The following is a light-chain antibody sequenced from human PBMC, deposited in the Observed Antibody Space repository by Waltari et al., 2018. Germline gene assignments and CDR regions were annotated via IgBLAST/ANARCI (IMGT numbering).Light chain of an antibody. CDR3: QQYYSTLSWT. V-gene: IGKV4-1*01. J-gene: IGKJ1*01. CDR2: WAS. Sequence: DIVMTQSPDSLAVSLGERATINCKSSQSVLNSSNKKNYLAWYQQKPGQSPKLLIYWASTRESGVPDRFSGSGSETDFTLTISSLQAEDVAVYYCQQYYSTLSWTFGQGTKVEIK. CDR1: QSVLNSSNKKNY.